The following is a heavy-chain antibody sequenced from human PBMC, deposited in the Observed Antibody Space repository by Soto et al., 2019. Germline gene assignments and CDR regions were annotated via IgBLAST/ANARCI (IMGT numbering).Heavy chain of an antibody. Sequence: HPGGSLRLSCTASGFTFGDYAMSWFRQAPGKGLEWVGFIRSKAYGGTTEYAASVKGRFTISRDDSKSIAYLQMNSLKTEDTAVYYCTRRYYDILTGYYISWFDPWGQGTLVTVSS. D-gene: IGHD3-9*01. CDR1: GFTFGDYA. V-gene: IGHV3-49*03. CDR3: TRRYYDILTGYYISWFDP. CDR2: IRSKAYGGTT. J-gene: IGHJ5*02.